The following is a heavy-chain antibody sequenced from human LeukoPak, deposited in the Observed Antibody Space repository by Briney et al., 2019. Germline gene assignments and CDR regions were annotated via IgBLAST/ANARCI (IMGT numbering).Heavy chain of an antibody. CDR2: IYYSGST. CDR3: ARASGSYGPYYYYYMDV. CDR1: GGSISSSSYY. J-gene: IGHJ6*03. D-gene: IGHD1-26*01. V-gene: IGHV4-39*01. Sequence: SETLSLTCTVSGGSISSSSYYWGWIRQPPGKGLEWIGSIYYSGSTYYNPSLKRRVTISVDTSKNQFSLKLSSVTAADTAVYYCARASGSYGPYYYYYMDVWGKGTTVTVSS.